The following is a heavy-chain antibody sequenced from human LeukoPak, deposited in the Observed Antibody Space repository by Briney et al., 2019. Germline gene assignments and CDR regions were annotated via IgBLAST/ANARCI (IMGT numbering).Heavy chain of an antibody. CDR3: ARPSGYCSSTSCRRGYFDY. CDR1: GGSISSSSYY. Sequence: SETLSLTCTVSGGSISSSSYYWGWIRQPPGKGLEWIGSIYYSGSTYYNPSLKSRVTISVDTSKNQFSLKLSSVTAADTAMYYCARPSGYCSSTSCRRGYFDYWGQGTLVTVSS. J-gene: IGHJ4*02. CDR2: IYYSGST. D-gene: IGHD2-2*01. V-gene: IGHV4-39*01.